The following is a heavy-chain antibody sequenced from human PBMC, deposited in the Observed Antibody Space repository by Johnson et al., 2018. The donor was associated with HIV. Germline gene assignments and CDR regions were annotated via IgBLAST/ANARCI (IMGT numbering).Heavy chain of an antibody. Sequence: VESGGGLIQPGGSLRVSCAASGFTVSSNYMSWVRQAPGKGLEWVSGFYSGGSTYYADSVKGRFIISRDNSKNTLYLQMNSLRVEDTAVYYWAREGAWGVRPGAFDIWGQGTMVTVSS. CDR1: GFTVSSNY. J-gene: IGHJ3*02. CDR3: AREGAWGVRPGAFDI. D-gene: IGHD3-16*01. V-gene: IGHV3-53*01. CDR2: FYSGGST.